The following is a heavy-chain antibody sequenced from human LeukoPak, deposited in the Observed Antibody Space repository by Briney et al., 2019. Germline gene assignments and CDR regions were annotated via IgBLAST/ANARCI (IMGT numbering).Heavy chain of an antibody. V-gene: IGHV3-74*01. CDR3: ARGTWGFDY. J-gene: IGHJ4*02. CDR2: ISPDGSST. D-gene: IGHD7-27*01. CDR1: GFTFSNSW. Sequence: GESLRLSCAASGFTFSNSWLHWVRQAPGKGLVWVSRISPDGSSTNYADSVKGRFTISRDNAKNTLYLQMNSLRAEDTAVYYCARGTWGFDYWGQGTLVTVSS.